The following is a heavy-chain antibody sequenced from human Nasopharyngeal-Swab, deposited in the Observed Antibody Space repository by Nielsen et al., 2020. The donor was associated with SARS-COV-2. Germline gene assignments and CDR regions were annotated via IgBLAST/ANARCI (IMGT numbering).Heavy chain of an antibody. J-gene: IGHJ3*02. D-gene: IGHD2-15*01. CDR2: IKSKTDGGTT. CDR3: TTAYCSGGSCYRDAFDI. V-gene: IGHV3-15*01. Sequence: WIRQPPGKGLEWVGRIKSKTDGGTTDYAAPVKGRFTISRDDSKNTLYLQMNSLKTEDTAVYYCTTAYCSGGSCYRDAFDIWGQGTMGHRLL.